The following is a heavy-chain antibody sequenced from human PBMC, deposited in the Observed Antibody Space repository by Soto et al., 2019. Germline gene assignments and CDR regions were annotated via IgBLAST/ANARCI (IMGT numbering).Heavy chain of an antibody. CDR3: ARGGGITIFGVVMSAFDI. CDR1: GGSISSYY. CDR2: IYYSGST. D-gene: IGHD3-3*01. J-gene: IGHJ3*02. V-gene: IGHV4-59*01. Sequence: QVQLQESGPGLVKPSETLSLTCTVSGGSISSYYWSWIRQPPGKGLEWIGYIYYSGSTNYNPSLKSRVTISVDTSKNQFSLKLSSVTAADTAVYYCARGGGITIFGVVMSAFDIWGQGTMVTVSS.